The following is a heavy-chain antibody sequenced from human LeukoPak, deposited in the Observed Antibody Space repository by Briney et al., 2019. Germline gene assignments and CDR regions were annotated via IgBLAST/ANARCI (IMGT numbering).Heavy chain of an antibody. V-gene: IGHV3-66*01. D-gene: IGHD2-21*02. Sequence: GGSLRLSCAASGFTVSSNYMSWVRQAPGKGLEWVSVIYSGGSTYYADSVKGRFTISRDNSKNTLYLQMNSLRAEDTAVYYCARDVGYRVVVTAIPGDYYGMDVWGQGTTVTVSS. J-gene: IGHJ6*02. CDR2: IYSGGST. CDR3: ARDVGYRVVVTAIPGDYYGMDV. CDR1: GFTVSSNY.